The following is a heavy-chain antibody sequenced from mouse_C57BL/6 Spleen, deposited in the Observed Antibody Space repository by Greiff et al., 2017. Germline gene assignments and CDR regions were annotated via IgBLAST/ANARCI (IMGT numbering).Heavy chain of an antibody. CDR3: ASYYYGSSYDYYAMDY. D-gene: IGHD1-1*01. V-gene: IGHV14-3*01. J-gene: IGHJ4*01. CDR2: IDPANGNT. CDR1: GYTFTSYW. Sequence: VQLQQPGAELVRPGSSVKLSCKASGYTFTSYWMHWVKQRPEQGLEWIGRIDPANGNTKYAPKFQGKATITADTSSNTACLQLSSLTSEDTAIYYCASYYYGSSYDYYAMDYWGQGTSVTVSS.